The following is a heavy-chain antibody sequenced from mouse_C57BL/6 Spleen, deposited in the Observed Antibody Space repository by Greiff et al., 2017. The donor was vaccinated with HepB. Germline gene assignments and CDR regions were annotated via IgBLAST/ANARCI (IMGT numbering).Heavy chain of an antibody. CDR1: GYTFTDYY. J-gene: IGHJ2*01. D-gene: IGHD1-1*02. Sequence: VQLQQSGAELVRPGASVKLSCKASGYTFTDYYINWVKQRPGQGLEWIARIYPGSGNTYYNEKFKGKATLTAEKSSSTAYMQLSSLTSEDSAVYFCARSPPYYGYFDYWGQGTTLTVSS. V-gene: IGHV1-76*01. CDR3: ARSPPYYGYFDY. CDR2: IYPGSGNT.